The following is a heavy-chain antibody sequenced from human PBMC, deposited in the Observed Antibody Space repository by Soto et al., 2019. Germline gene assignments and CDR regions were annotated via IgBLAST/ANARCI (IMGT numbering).Heavy chain of an antibody. Sequence: QLQLQESGPGLVKPSETLSLTCTGSGGSISGYYWSWIRQPPGQGLEWISYIHYSGSSNSNPSLKGRVTLAVDTYRHQFTLTFTSVTPADTSVYYLARHSNEYRKSLAYWGQGPLVTVSS. CDR1: GGSISGYY. D-gene: IGHD1-1*01. CDR2: IHYSGSS. J-gene: IGHJ4*02. V-gene: IGHV4-59*08. CDR3: ARHSNEYRKSLAY.